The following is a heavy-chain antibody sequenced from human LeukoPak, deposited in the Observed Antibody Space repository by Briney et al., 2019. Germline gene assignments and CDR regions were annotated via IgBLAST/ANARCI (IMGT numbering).Heavy chain of an antibody. Sequence: GASVKVSCKASGYTFTSYDINWVRQAPGQGLEWMGWISAYNGNTNYAQKLQGRVTMTTDTSTSTAYMELRSLRSDDTAVYYCARDHRSITMVRGGLTWFDPWGQGTLVTVSS. CDR1: GYTFTSYD. CDR3: ARDHRSITMVRGGLTWFDP. J-gene: IGHJ5*02. CDR2: ISAYNGNT. V-gene: IGHV1-18*01. D-gene: IGHD3-10*01.